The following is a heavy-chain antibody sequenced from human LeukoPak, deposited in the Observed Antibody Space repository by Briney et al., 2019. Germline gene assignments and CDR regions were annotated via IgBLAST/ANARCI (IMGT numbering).Heavy chain of an antibody. CDR3: ARDGGSVAAFDY. Sequence: GASVKVSCKASGGTFSSYAISWVRQAPGQGLEWMGGIIPIFGSANYAQKFQGRVTITADESTSTAYMELSSLRSEDTAVYYCARDGGSVAAFDYWGQGTLVTVAS. CDR2: IIPIFGSA. CDR1: GGTFSSYA. D-gene: IGHD6-19*01. V-gene: IGHV1-69*01. J-gene: IGHJ4*02.